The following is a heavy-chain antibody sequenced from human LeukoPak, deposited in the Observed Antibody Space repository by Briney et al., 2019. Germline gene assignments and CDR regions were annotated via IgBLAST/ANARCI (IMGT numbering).Heavy chain of an antibody. CDR2: ISWNSGSI. CDR1: GFTFDDYV. CDR3: ARGEGPFDY. J-gene: IGHJ4*02. Sequence: GRSLRLSCAASGFTFDDYVMHWVRQAPGKGLEWVSSISWNSGSIGYADSVKGRFTISRDNSKNTLYLQMNSLRAEDTAVYYCARGEGPFDYWGQGTLVTVSS. V-gene: IGHV3-9*01.